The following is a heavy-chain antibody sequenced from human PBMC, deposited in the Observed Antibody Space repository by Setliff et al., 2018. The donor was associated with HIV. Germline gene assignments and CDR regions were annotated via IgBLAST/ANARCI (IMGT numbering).Heavy chain of an antibody. Sequence: SETLSLTCTVSGGSISSHCWSWIRQPPGKGLEWIGYIYYSGNTNYNPSLKSRVTISVDTSRNQLSLKLSSVTAADTAVYYCVGDPKTTTQVAFDFWGQGTMVTVSS. CDR2: IYYSGNT. CDR3: VGDPKTTTQVAFDF. D-gene: IGHD4-17*01. J-gene: IGHJ3*01. V-gene: IGHV4-59*11. CDR1: GGSISSHC.